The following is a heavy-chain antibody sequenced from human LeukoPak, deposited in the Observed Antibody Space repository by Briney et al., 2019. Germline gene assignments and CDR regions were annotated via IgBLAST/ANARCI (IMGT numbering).Heavy chain of an antibody. CDR2: ISWNSGSI. J-gene: IGHJ6*02. CDR1: GFTFDDYA. CDR3: AKGRYSSSWYGFGGDYYYGMDV. Sequence: GRSLRLSCAASGFTFDDYAMHWVRHAPGKGLEWVSGISWNSGSIGYADSVKGRFTISRDNAKNSLYLQMNSLRAEDTALYYCAKGRYSSSWYGFGGDYYYGMDVWGQGTTVTVSS. D-gene: IGHD6-13*01. V-gene: IGHV3-9*01.